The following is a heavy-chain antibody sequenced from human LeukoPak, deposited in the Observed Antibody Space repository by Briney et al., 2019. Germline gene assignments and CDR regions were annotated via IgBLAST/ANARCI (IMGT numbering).Heavy chain of an antibody. CDR2: IHESGTT. Sequence: PSETLSLTCTVSGDSISSTPHHWGWIRQTPEMGLAWVGYIHESGTTYYNPSFKRRLTISVDTSKNQFSLKLSSVNAADTAVYYCARRKEGMAAFDIWGRGTMVTVSS. J-gene: IGHJ3*02. CDR1: GDSISSTPHH. D-gene: IGHD5-24*01. V-gene: IGHV4-39*01. CDR3: ARRKEGMAAFDI.